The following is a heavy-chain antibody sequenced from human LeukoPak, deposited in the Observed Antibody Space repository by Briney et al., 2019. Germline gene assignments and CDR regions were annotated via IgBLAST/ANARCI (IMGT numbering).Heavy chain of an antibody. V-gene: IGHV1-3*01. CDR1: GYTFTSYA. J-gene: IGHJ5*02. Sequence: ASVKVCCKASGYTFTSYAMHWVRQAPGQRLGWMGWINAGNGNTKYSQKFQGRVTITRDTSASTAYMELSSLRSEDTAVYYCARDRRSRSSWTNWFDPWGQGTLVTVSS. CDR2: INAGNGNT. D-gene: IGHD6-13*01. CDR3: ARDRRSRSSWTNWFDP.